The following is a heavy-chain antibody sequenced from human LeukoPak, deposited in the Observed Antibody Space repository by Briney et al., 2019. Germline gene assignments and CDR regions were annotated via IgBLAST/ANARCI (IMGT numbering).Heavy chain of an antibody. D-gene: IGHD6-6*01. J-gene: IGHJ6*03. CDR1: GGSFSGYY. CDR2: INHSGST. Sequence: SETLSLTCAVYGGSFSGYYWSWIRQPPGKGLEWIGEINHSGSTNYNPSLKSRVTISVDTSKNQFSLKLSSVTAADTAVYYYARVRGSQGIAARKYYYYYMDVWGKGTTVTVSS. CDR3: ARVRGSQGIAARKYYYYYMDV. V-gene: IGHV4-34*01.